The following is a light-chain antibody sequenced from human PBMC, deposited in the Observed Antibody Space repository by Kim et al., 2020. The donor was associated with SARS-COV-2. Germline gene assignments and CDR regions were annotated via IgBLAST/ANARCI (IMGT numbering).Light chain of an antibody. CDR2: GAS. Sequence: PGERATLSCRASQSVSSSYLAWYQQKPGQAPRLLIYGASSRATGIPDRFSGSGSGTDFTLTISRLEPEDFAVYYCQQYGSSLSVTFGQGTKVDIK. J-gene: IGKJ1*01. V-gene: IGKV3-20*01. CDR3: QQYGSSLSVT. CDR1: QSVSSSY.